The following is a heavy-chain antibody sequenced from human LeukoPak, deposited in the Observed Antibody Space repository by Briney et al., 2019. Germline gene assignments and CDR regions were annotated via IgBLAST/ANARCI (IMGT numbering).Heavy chain of an antibody. D-gene: IGHD2-21*02. CDR1: GGSMSSGGDY. CDR2: VYNSGSA. Sequence: SETLSLTCTVSGGSMSSGGDYWTWIRQHPGKGLEWIGYVYNSGSAYYNPSLKSRVTISVDTSKNQFSLKLSSVTAADTAVYYCARGLLFSWFDPWGQGTLVTVSS. J-gene: IGHJ5*02. V-gene: IGHV4-31*03. CDR3: ARGLLFSWFDP.